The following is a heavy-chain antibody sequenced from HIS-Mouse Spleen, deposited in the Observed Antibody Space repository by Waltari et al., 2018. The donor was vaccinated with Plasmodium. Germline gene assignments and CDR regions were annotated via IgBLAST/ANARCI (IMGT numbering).Heavy chain of an antibody. CDR3: ASSWYWYFDL. CDR1: GFTFSSYW. D-gene: IGHD6-13*01. J-gene: IGHJ2*01. Sequence: EVQLVESGGGLVQPGGSLRLSCAASGFTFSSYWMSWVRQAPGKGLEWVAKIKQDGSEKYYVDSVKGRFTISRDNAKNSLYLQMNLRAEDTAVYYCASSWYWYFDLWGRGTLVTVAS. V-gene: IGHV3-7*01. CDR2: IKQDGSEK.